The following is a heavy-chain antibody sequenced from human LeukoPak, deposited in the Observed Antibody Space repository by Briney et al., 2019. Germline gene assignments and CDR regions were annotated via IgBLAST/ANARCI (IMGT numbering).Heavy chain of an antibody. Sequence: GGSLRLSCAASGFTFSSYAMSWVRQAPGKGLEWVSAISGSGGSTYYADSVKGRFTIPRDNSKNPLYLQMNSLRAEGTAVYYCANPSTVTSFWGQGTLVTVSP. J-gene: IGHJ4*02. V-gene: IGHV3-23*01. D-gene: IGHD4-11*01. CDR1: GFTFSSYA. CDR2: ISGSGGST. CDR3: ANPSTVTSF.